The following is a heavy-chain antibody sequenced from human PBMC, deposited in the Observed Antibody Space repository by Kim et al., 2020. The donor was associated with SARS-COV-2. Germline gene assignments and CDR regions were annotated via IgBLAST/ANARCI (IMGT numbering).Heavy chain of an antibody. CDR3: ARAAAAGSLYFDY. Sequence: SETLSLTCTVSDGSISSYYWSWIRQPPGKGLEWIGYFYYSGSTNYNPSLKSRVTISVDTSKHQFSLKVSSVTAADTAVYYCARAAAAGSLYFDYWGQGTLVTVSS. CDR2: FYYSGST. CDR1: DGSISSYY. J-gene: IGHJ4*02. V-gene: IGHV4-59*01. D-gene: IGHD6-13*01.